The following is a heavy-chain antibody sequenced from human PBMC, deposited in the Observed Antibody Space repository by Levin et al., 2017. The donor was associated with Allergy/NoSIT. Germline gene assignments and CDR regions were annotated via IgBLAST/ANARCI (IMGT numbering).Heavy chain of an antibody. Sequence: SETLSLTCAVYGGSFSGYYWSWIRQPPGKGLEWIGEINHSGSTNYNPSLKSRVTISVDTSKNQFSLKLSSVTAADTAVYYCARGMTRYYDFWSGYSPYFDYWGQGTLVTVSS. CDR3: ARGMTRYYDFWSGYSPYFDY. J-gene: IGHJ4*02. V-gene: IGHV4-34*01. CDR1: GGSFSGYY. CDR2: INHSGST. D-gene: IGHD3-3*01.